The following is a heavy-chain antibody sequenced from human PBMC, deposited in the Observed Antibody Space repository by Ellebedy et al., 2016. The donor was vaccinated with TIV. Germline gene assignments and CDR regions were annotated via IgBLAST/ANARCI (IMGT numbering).Heavy chain of an antibody. CDR2: ISYDGSNK. D-gene: IGHD1-26*01. V-gene: IGHV3-30-3*01. Sequence: PGGSLRLSCAASGFTFSSYAMHWVRQAPGKGLEWVAVISYDGSNKYYADFVRGRFTISRDNAKNSLYLQMNSLRAEDTAVYYRARPSTVGATLCFDYWGRGTLVTVSS. CDR1: GFTFSSYA. CDR3: ARPSTVGATLCFDY. J-gene: IGHJ4*02.